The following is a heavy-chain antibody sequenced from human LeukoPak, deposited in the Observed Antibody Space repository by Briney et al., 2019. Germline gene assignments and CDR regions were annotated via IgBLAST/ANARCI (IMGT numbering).Heavy chain of an antibody. CDR2: ISWNSGSV. Sequence: GGSLRLSCAASGFNFDDYAMHWVRQAPGKGLEWVSGISWNSGSVAYADSVKGRFTISRDNAKNSLYLQMNSLRAEDTALYYCAKDIAAGDYYYYGMDVWGQGTTVTVSS. V-gene: IGHV3-9*01. D-gene: IGHD6-13*01. CDR3: AKDIAAGDYYYYGMDV. CDR1: GFNFDDYA. J-gene: IGHJ6*02.